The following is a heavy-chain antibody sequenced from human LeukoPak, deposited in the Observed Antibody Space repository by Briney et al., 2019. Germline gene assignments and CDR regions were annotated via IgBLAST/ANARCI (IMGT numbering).Heavy chain of an antibody. CDR3: ARDHDSFDP. Sequence: ASVKVSCKASGGTFSSSAISWVRQAPGQGLEWMGGIIPIFGTANYAQKFQGRVTITTDESTSTAYVELSSLRSEDTDVYYCARDHDSFDPWGQGTLVTVSS. J-gene: IGHJ5*02. CDR1: GGTFSSSA. D-gene: IGHD3-3*01. V-gene: IGHV1-69*05. CDR2: IIPIFGTA.